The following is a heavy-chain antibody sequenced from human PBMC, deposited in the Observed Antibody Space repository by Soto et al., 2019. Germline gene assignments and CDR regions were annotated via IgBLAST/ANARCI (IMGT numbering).Heavy chain of an antibody. V-gene: IGHV1-8*01. Sequence: QVQLVQSGAEVQKPGASVKVSCKASGYNFTSYDINWVRQATGQGLEWMGWMNPNSGNTASAQKLLGRVTMTWNTSIYPEYMELSSLRSEDSAVYYCARERRYGLDYWGQGTLVTVSS. CDR2: MNPNSGNT. CDR3: ARERRYGLDY. D-gene: IGHD5-18*01. CDR1: GYNFTSYD. J-gene: IGHJ4*02.